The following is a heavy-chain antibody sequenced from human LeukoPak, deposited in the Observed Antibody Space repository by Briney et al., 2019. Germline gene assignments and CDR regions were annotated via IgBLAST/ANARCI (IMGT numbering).Heavy chain of an antibody. CDR3: ARDTYYYDSSGYFDY. Sequence: PGGSLRLSCAASGFSFKDAWMSWVRQAPGKGLEWVSGINWNGGSTGYADSVKGRFTISRDNAKNSLYLQMNSLRAEDTALYYCARDTYYYDSSGYFDYWGQGTLVTVSS. J-gene: IGHJ4*02. CDR1: GFSFKDAW. V-gene: IGHV3-20*04. CDR2: INWNGGST. D-gene: IGHD3-22*01.